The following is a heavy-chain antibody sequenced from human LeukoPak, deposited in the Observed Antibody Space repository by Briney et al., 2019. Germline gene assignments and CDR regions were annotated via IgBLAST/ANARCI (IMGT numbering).Heavy chain of an antibody. CDR3: AKSAYYDSSGFYREYYFDY. D-gene: IGHD3-22*01. CDR2: ISGSGGST. V-gene: IGHV3-23*01. Sequence: PGGSLRLSCAASGFTFSNYAMSWVRQAPGKGLEWVSTISGSGGSTYYADSVKGRLTISRDNSKNTLHLQMNSLRAEDTAVYYCAKSAYYDSSGFYREYYFDYWGQXTLVTVSS. J-gene: IGHJ4*02. CDR1: GFTFSNYA.